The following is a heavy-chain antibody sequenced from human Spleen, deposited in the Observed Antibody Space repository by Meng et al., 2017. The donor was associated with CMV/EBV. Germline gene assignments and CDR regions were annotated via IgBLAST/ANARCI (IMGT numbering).Heavy chain of an antibody. Sequence: SETLSLTCTVSGDSISSFYWTWIRQPPGKGLEWLGYISHSGSTNYNPSLKSRVTISVDTSKNQFSLKLTSVTAADTAMFYCGRTKYYDFWSGYYPLLVASDIWGQGTLVTVSS. CDR3: GRTKYYDFWSGYYPLLVASDI. CDR1: GDSISSFY. CDR2: ISHSGST. J-gene: IGHJ3*02. D-gene: IGHD3-3*01. V-gene: IGHV4-59*01.